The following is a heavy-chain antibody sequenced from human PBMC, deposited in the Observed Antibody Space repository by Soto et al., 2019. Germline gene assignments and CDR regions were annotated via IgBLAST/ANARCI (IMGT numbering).Heavy chain of an antibody. CDR2: ISGRGGST. Sequence: GGSLRLSCAAPGFTFSSYAMSWVRQAPGKGLEWVSAISGRGGSTHYADSVKGRFTISRDNSKNTLYLQMNSLRAEDTAVYYCAKVIVVVVAATQVDYWGQGTLVTVSS. D-gene: IGHD2-15*01. J-gene: IGHJ4*02. CDR3: AKVIVVVVAATQVDY. V-gene: IGHV3-23*01. CDR1: GFTFSSYA.